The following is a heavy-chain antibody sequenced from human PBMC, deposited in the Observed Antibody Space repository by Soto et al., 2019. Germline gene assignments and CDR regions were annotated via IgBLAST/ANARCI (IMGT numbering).Heavy chain of an antibody. CDR2: INPNSGGT. J-gene: IGHJ3*02. CDR3: ARSLGVHPRNGFDI. Sequence: VASVKVSCKASGYTFTGYYMHWVRQAPGQGLEWMGWINPNSGGTNYAQKFQGWVTMTRDTPISTAYMELSRLRADDKGVYYYARSLGVHPRNGFDIWGQGTLVTVSS. D-gene: IGHD3-16*01. V-gene: IGHV1-2*04. CDR1: GYTFTGYY.